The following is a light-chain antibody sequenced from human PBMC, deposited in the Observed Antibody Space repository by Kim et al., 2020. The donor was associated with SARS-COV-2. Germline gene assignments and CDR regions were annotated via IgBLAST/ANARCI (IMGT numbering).Light chain of an antibody. CDR2: DVT. CDR1: DSDFVASTS. J-gene: IGLJ2*01. CDR3: SSFSNISTVI. Sequence: GQAITTACTETDSDFVASTSVSWYQQHPGKAPKLMIYDVTRRPSGVSNRFSGSKSDNTASLTISGLQAEDEADYYCSSFSNISTVIFGGGPQLTVL. V-gene: IGLV2-14*03.